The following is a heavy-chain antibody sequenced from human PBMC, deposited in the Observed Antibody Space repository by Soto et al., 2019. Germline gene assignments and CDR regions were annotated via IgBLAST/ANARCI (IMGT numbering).Heavy chain of an antibody. CDR1: GGTFSNYT. CDR2: IIPILGIA. D-gene: IGHD6-19*01. V-gene: IGHV1-69*08. Sequence: QVQLVQSGAEVKKPGSSVKVSCKASGGTFSNYTISWVRQAPGQGLEWMGRIIPILGIANYAQKFQGRVTITADKSTSTAYMELSSLRSEDTAVYYCARDRAVYWFDPWGQGTLVTVSS. J-gene: IGHJ5*02. CDR3: ARDRAVYWFDP.